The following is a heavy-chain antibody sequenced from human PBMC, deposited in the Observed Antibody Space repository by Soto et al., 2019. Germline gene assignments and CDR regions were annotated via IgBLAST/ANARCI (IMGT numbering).Heavy chain of an antibody. Sequence: PGGSLRLSCAASGFTFSSYWMSWVRQAPGKGLEWVANIKQDGSEKYYVDSVKGRFTISRDNAKNSLYLQMNSLRAEDTAVYYCARPRGYYYYYGIDVWGQRTTVTGSS. CDR1: GFTFSSYW. CDR2: IKQDGSEK. V-gene: IGHV3-7*03. CDR3: ARPRGYYYYYGIDV. J-gene: IGHJ6*02. D-gene: IGHD3-10*01.